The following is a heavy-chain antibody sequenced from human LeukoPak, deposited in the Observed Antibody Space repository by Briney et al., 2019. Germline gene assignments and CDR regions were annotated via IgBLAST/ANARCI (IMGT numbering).Heavy chain of an antibody. CDR2: VNQDGSDK. Sequence: YPGGSLRLSCAASGLTFSIHWMNWVRQAPGKGLECVANVNQDGSDKYYVDSVKGRFTISRDNTKNSLYLQMNSLRAEDTAVYYCVGGDYWGQGTLVTVSS. V-gene: IGHV3-7*01. CDR1: GLTFSIHW. CDR3: VGGDY. J-gene: IGHJ4*02.